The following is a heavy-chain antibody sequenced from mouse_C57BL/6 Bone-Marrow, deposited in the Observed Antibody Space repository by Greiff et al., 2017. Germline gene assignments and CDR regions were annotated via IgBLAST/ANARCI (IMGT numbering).Heavy chain of an antibody. CDR3: ARRDSKGSYYYAMDY. D-gene: IGHD2-5*01. Sequence: EVNVVESGGGLVQPGGSLKLSCAASGFTFSDYYMYWVRQTPEKRLEWVAYISNGGGSTYYPATVKGRFTISRDNAKNTLYLQMSRLKSEDTAMYYCARRDSKGSYYYAMDYWGQGTSVTVSS. V-gene: IGHV5-12*01. CDR1: GFTFSDYY. J-gene: IGHJ4*01. CDR2: ISNGGGST.